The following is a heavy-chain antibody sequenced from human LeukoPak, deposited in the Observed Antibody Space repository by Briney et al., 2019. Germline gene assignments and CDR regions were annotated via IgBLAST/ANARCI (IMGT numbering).Heavy chain of an antibody. CDR1: GGSFSGYY. CDR2: INNSGST. Sequence: SETLSLTCAVYGGSFSGYYWSWIRQPPGKGLEWIGEINNSGSTNYNPSLKSRVTISVDTSKNQFSLKLSPVTAADTAVYYCASGKDCSSTSCYGGYYFDYWGQGTLFTVSS. CDR3: ASGKDCSSTSCYGGYYFDY. D-gene: IGHD2-2*01. J-gene: IGHJ4*02. V-gene: IGHV4-34*01.